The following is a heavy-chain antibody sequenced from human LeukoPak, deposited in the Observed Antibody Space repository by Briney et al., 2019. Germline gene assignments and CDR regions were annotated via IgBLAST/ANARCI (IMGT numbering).Heavy chain of an antibody. V-gene: IGHV1-2*02. Sequence: ASVKVSCKASGYTFTGYYMHWVRQAPGQGLEWMGWINPNSGGTNYAQQFQGRVTMTEDTSTDTAYMELSSLRSEDTAVYYCAIDLHLFRTRPDFDFWGQGTPVTVSS. D-gene: IGHD3-10*01. CDR1: GYTFTGYY. J-gene: IGHJ4*02. CDR2: INPNSGGT. CDR3: AIDLHLFRTRPDFDF.